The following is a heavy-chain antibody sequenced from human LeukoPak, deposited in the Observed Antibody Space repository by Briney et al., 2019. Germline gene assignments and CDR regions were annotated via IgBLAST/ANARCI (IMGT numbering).Heavy chain of an antibody. D-gene: IGHD3-10*01. J-gene: IGHJ4*02. CDR3: AWSVFGSLSDYYGSGASGDY. CDR2: ISAYNGNT. CDR1: GYTFTSYG. V-gene: IGHV1-18*01. Sequence: GASVKVSCKASGYTFTSYGISWVRQAPGQGLEWMGWISAYNGNTNYAQKLQGRVTTTTDTSTSTAYMELRSLRSDDTAVYYCAWSVFGSLSDYYGSGASGDYWGQGTLVTVSS.